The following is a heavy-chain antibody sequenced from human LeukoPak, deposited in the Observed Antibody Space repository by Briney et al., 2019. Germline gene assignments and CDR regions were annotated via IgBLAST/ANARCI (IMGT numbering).Heavy chain of an antibody. D-gene: IGHD4-11*01. V-gene: IGHV4-38-2*01. Sequence: PSETLSLTCAVSGYSISSRYYWGWIRQPPGKGLEWIGSIYHSGSTYYNPSLKSRVTISVDTSKNQFSLKLSPVTAADTAVYYCARDYSNYDPSYIDYWGQGTLVTVSS. J-gene: IGHJ4*02. CDR2: IYHSGST. CDR3: ARDYSNYDPSYIDY. CDR1: GYSISSRYY.